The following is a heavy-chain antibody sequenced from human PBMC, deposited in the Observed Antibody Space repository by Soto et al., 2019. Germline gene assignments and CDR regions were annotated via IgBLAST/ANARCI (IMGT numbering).Heavy chain of an antibody. D-gene: IGHD3-22*01. J-gene: IGHJ4*02. CDR1: GGTFSSYA. CDR2: IIPIFGTA. CDR3: ARVGYYSDSRNELTSYYFDY. V-gene: IGHV1-69*12. Sequence: QVQLVQSGAEVKKPGSSVKVSCKASGGTFSSYAISWVRQAPGQGLEWMGGIIPIFGTANYAQKFQGRVTISADEATSTAYMELSSLRSEDTAVYYCARVGYYSDSRNELTSYYFDYWGQGTLVTVSS.